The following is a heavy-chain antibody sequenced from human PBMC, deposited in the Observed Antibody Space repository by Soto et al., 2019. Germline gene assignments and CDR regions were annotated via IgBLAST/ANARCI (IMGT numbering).Heavy chain of an antibody. J-gene: IGHJ6*02. Sequence: QGQLVQSGAEVKKPGASVKVSCKTAGYTFSSYDIGWVRQAPGQGLEWMGWISPYNGNTNYAQKFQGRVTMTTDISTKTAYMELRSLRSDDTAVYYCAREDRYYGMDGWGQGTTVTVSS. CDR2: ISPYNGNT. D-gene: IGHD2-15*01. V-gene: IGHV1-18*01. CDR1: GYTFSSYD. CDR3: AREDRYYGMDG.